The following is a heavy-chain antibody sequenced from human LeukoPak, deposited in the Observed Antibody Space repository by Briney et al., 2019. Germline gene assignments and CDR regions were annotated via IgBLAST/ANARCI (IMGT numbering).Heavy chain of an antibody. D-gene: IGHD1-26*01. V-gene: IGHV3-23*01. J-gene: IGHJ4*02. CDR3: ANGGKWEPYYFDY. Sequence: GGSLRLSCAASGFTFSSYAMSWVRQAPGKGLEWVSAISGSGGSTYYADSVKGRLTISRDNSKNTLYLQMNSLRAEDTAVYYCANGGKWEPYYFDYWGQGTLVTVSS. CDR1: GFTFSSYA. CDR2: ISGSGGST.